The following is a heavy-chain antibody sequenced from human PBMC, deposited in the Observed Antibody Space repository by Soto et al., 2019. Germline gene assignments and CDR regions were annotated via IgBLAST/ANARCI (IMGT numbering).Heavy chain of an antibody. Sequence: SETLSLTCTVSGGSISTGDYYWSWIRQPPGKGLEWIGYIYYSGSTFYSPSLKSRVAISVDTSKNQFSLKLSSVTAADTAVYYCARGRGMGATGRPRNAFDIWGQGTMVTVSS. CDR2: IYYSGST. J-gene: IGHJ3*02. V-gene: IGHV4-30-4*02. CDR3: ARGRGMGATGRPRNAFDI. CDR1: GGSISTGDYY. D-gene: IGHD1-26*01.